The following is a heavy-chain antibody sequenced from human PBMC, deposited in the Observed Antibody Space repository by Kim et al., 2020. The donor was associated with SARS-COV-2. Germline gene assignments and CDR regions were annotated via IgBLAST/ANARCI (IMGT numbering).Heavy chain of an antibody. CDR1: GFTFSSYG. J-gene: IGHJ4*02. CDR3: AKGFGGDYVDY. D-gene: IGHD3-3*01. V-gene: IGHV3-30*18. Sequence: GGSLRLSCAASGFTFSSYGMHWVRQAPGKGLEWVAVISYDGSNKFYADSVKGRFTISRENSKNTLYLQMNSLRAEDTAVYYCAKGFGGDYVDYWGQGTLVTVSS. CDR2: ISYDGSNK.